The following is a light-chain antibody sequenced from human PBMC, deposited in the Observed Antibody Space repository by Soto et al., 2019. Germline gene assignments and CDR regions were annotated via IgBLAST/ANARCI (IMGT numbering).Light chain of an antibody. V-gene: IGKV3-20*01. CDR3: QQFSSYPLT. CDR2: DES. Sequence: EFVLTQSPGTLSLSPGESATLSCRGSQTVRNNYLAWYQQKPGQAPRLLIYDESSRATGIPDRLSGGGSGTDLTLTISRLEPEDFAVYYCQQFSSYPLTCGGGTKVDIK. J-gene: IGKJ4*01. CDR1: QTVRNNY.